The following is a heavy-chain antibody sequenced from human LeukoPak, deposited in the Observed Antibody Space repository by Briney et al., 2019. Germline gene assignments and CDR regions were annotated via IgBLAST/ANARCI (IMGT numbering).Heavy chain of an antibody. J-gene: IGHJ3*01. CDR3: ARGPSEYSSSSDTFDV. D-gene: IGHD6-6*01. Sequence: ASVKVSCKASGYTFSDYYLHWLRQAPGQGLEWMGWINPYSGGTNYAQKFQVRVTMTRDMSTSTVYMELSSLRSEDTAVYYCARGPSEYSSSSDTFDVWGQGTMVTVSS. CDR2: INPYSGGT. V-gene: IGHV1-2*02. CDR1: GYTFSDYY.